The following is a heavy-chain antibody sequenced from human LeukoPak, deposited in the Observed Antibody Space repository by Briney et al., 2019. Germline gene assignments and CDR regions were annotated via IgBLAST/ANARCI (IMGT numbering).Heavy chain of an antibody. CDR1: GFSISTSNY. Sequence: SETLSLTCAVSGFSISTSNYWAWIRQPPGRGLEWIGHIFYTGGIYYNPSPKSRVTMSVDTSRNQFSLKLNSVTAADTAVYYCARSSTSYYGMDVWGQGTTVTVSS. CDR2: IFYTGGI. V-gene: IGHV4-28*05. D-gene: IGHD2-2*01. CDR3: ARSSTSYYGMDV. J-gene: IGHJ6*02.